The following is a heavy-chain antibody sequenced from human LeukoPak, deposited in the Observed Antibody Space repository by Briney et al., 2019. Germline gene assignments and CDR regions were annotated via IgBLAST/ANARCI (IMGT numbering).Heavy chain of an antibody. Sequence: SDTLSLTCAVYGGSFSGYYWSWIRQPPGKGLEWIGEINHSGSTNYNPSLKSRVNISVDTSKNQFSLKLSSVTAADTAVYYCAREGDFWSGYYNYYYYYMDVWGEGTTVTVSS. CDR3: AREGDFWSGYYNYYYYYMDV. J-gene: IGHJ6*03. CDR2: INHSGST. D-gene: IGHD3-3*01. CDR1: GGSFSGYY. V-gene: IGHV4-34*01.